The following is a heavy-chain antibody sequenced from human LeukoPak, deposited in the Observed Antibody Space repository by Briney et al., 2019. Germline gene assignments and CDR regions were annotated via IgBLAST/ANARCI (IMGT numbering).Heavy chain of an antibody. Sequence: PSETLSLTCAVYGGSFSGYYWSWIRQPPGKGLEWIGEINHSGSTNYNPSLKSRVTISVDTSKNQFSLKLSSVTAADTAAYYCARGNVNYDILTGYSLSFDYWGQGTLVTVSS. CDR1: GGSFSGYY. J-gene: IGHJ4*02. D-gene: IGHD3-9*01. V-gene: IGHV4-34*01. CDR2: INHSGST. CDR3: ARGNVNYDILTGYSLSFDY.